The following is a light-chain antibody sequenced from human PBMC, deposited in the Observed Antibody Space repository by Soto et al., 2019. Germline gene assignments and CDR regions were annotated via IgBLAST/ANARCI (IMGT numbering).Light chain of an antibody. CDR3: QQSHSSPLT. CDR1: QSISSY. CDR2: AAS. Sequence: DIQMTQSPSSLSASVGDRVTITCRASQSISSYLNWYQQKPWKAPRLLIYAASSLQSGVPSRFSGSGSGTDFTLTISSLQPEDFAIYYCQQSHSSPLTFGPGTKVDIK. J-gene: IGKJ3*01. V-gene: IGKV1-39*01.